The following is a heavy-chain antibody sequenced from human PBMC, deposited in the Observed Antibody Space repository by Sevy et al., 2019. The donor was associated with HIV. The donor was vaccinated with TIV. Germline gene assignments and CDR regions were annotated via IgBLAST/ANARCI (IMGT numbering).Heavy chain of an antibody. CDR3: ARDSRRGDFWSGPTDGFDY. CDR1: GYTFTSYG. J-gene: IGHJ4*02. D-gene: IGHD3-3*01. V-gene: IGHV1-18*01. Sequence: ASVKVSCKASGYTFTSYGISWLRQAPGQGLEWMGWISAYNGNTNYAQKLQGRVTMTTDTSTSTAYMELRSLRSDDTAVYYCARDSRRGDFWSGPTDGFDYWGQGTLVTVSS. CDR2: ISAYNGNT.